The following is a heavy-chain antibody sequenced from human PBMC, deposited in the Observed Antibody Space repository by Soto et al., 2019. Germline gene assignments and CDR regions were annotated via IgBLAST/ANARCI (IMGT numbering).Heavy chain of an antibody. CDR1: GFTVSSYY. Sequence: EVQLVESGGSLVQPGGSLRLSCAASGFTVSSYYMSWVRQAPVKGLEWVSVIYSDGTTYYADSVKGRFTISRDNSKNTLYLQMNSLRAEDTAVYYCARGATALFHYWGQGTLVTVSS. D-gene: IGHD5-12*01. CDR2: IYSDGTT. J-gene: IGHJ4*02. V-gene: IGHV3-66*01. CDR3: ARGATALFHY.